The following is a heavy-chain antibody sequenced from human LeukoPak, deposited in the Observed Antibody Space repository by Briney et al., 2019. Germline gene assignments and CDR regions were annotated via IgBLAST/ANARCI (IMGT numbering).Heavy chain of an antibody. D-gene: IGHD2-2*02. J-gene: IGHJ6*03. Sequence: SETLSLTCTVSGGSISSGSYYWSWIRQPAGKGLEWIGRIYTSGSTNYNPSLKSRVTISVDTSKNQFSLKLSSVTAADTAVYYCAREKTGGYCSSTSCHRLAYMDVWGKGTTVTVSS. CDR1: GGSISSGSYY. V-gene: IGHV4-61*02. CDR2: IYTSGST. CDR3: AREKTGGYCSSTSCHRLAYMDV.